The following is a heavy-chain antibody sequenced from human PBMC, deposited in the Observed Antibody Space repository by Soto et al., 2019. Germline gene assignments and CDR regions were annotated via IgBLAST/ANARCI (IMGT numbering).Heavy chain of an antibody. Sequence: GGSLRLSCAASGFTFSSYGMHWVRQAPGKGLEWVAVITHDGSNKYYADSVKGRFTISRDNSKNTLYMQMNSLRAEDTAVYYCAKEGYCSGGSCHPDRYYYYYGMDVWGQGTTVTVSS. J-gene: IGHJ6*02. CDR1: GFTFSSYG. V-gene: IGHV3-30*18. CDR2: ITHDGSNK. D-gene: IGHD2-15*01. CDR3: AKEGYCSGGSCHPDRYYYYYGMDV.